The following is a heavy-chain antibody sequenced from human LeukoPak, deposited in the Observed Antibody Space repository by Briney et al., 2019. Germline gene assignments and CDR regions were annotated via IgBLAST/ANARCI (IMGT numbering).Heavy chain of an antibody. CDR2: IKQDGSEK. Sequence: GGSLRLSCAASGFTFSSYWMSWVRQAPGKGLEWVANIKQDGSEKYYVDSVKGRFAISRDNAKNSLYLQMNSLRAEDTAVYYCAKDSDYYGSGSYYNFDYWGQGTLVTVSS. CDR1: GFTFSSYW. CDR3: AKDSDYYGSGSYYNFDY. V-gene: IGHV3-7*01. D-gene: IGHD3-10*01. J-gene: IGHJ4*02.